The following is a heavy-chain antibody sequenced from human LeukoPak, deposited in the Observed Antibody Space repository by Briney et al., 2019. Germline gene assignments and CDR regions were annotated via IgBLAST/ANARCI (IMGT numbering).Heavy chain of an antibody. CDR3: ARAGAMVRGVRKDYFDY. D-gene: IGHD3-10*01. CDR1: GFTFSSYW. CDR2: ISSSGSTI. Sequence: GGSLRLSCAASGFTFSSYWMHWVRQAPGKGLEWVSYISSSGSTIYYADSVKGRFTISRDNAKNSLYLQMNSLRAEDTAVYYCARAGAMVRGVRKDYFDYWGQGTLVTVSS. V-gene: IGHV3-48*04. J-gene: IGHJ4*02.